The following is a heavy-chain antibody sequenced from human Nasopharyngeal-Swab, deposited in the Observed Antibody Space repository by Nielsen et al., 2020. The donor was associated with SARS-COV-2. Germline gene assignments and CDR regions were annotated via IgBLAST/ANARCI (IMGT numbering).Heavy chain of an antibody. CDR3: AREDAVQGVINYYYYMDV. D-gene: IGHD3-10*01. CDR2: IYYSGST. Sequence: RQAPGKGLEWIGSIYYSGSTCYNPSLKSRVTISVDTSKNQFSLKLSSVTAADTAVYYCAREDAVQGVINYYYYMDVWGKGTTVTVSS. J-gene: IGHJ6*03. V-gene: IGHV4-39*07.